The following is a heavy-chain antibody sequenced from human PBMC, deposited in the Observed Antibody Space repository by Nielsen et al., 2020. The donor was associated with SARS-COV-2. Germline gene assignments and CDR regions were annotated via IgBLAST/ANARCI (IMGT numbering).Heavy chain of an antibody. D-gene: IGHD2-2*01. J-gene: IGHJ6*02. CDR3: ARGYCSSTSCYARIAADYYGMDV. Sequence: GVLKISCAASGFTFSSYSMNWVRQAPGKGLEWVSSISSSSSYIYYADSVKGRFTISRDNAKNSLYLQMNSLRAEDTALYHCARGYCSSTSCYARIAADYYGMDVWGQGTTVTVSS. V-gene: IGHV3-21*04. CDR2: ISSSSSYI. CDR1: GFTFSSYS.